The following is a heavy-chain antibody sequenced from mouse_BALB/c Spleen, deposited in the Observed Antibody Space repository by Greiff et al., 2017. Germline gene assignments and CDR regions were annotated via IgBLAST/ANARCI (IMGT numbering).Heavy chain of an antibody. V-gene: IGHV1S81*02. CDR2: INPSNGRT. J-gene: IGHJ4*01. CDR3: ARVPYGYVGYDAMDY. Sequence: QVQLQQSGAELVKPGASVKLSCKASGYTFTSYWMHWVKQRPGQGLEWIGEINPSNGRTNYNEKFKSKATLTVDKSSSTAYMQLSSLTSEDSAVYYCARVPYGYVGYDAMDYWGQGTSVTVSS. D-gene: IGHD1-2*01. CDR1: GYTFTSYW.